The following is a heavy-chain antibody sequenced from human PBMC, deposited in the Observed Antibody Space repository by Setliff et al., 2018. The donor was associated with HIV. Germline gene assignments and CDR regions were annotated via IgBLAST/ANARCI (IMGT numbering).Heavy chain of an antibody. J-gene: IGHJ3*02. CDR3: ARVLNPSDAFDI. CDR2: IYYSGST. Sequence: KPSETLSLTCTVSGGSISSSSYYWGWIRQPPGKGLEWIGSIYYSGSTYYNPSLKSRVTISVDTSKNQFSVKLSSVTAADTAVYYCARVLNPSDAFDIWGQGTMVTVSS. V-gene: IGHV4-39*07. CDR1: GGSISSSSYY.